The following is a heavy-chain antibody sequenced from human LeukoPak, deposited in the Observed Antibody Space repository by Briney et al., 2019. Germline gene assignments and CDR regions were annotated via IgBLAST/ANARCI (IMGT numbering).Heavy chain of an antibody. Sequence: GGSLRLSCAASGFTFSSYSMNWVRQAPGKGPEWVSYISSSSSTIYYADSVKGRFTISRDNGKNSLYLQMNSLRAEDTAVYYCARSFSDFWNGYHYYYYYYMDVWGKGTTVTVSS. CDR2: ISSSSSTI. D-gene: IGHD3-3*01. CDR3: ARSFSDFWNGYHYYYYYYMDV. CDR1: GFTFSSYS. J-gene: IGHJ6*03. V-gene: IGHV3-48*01.